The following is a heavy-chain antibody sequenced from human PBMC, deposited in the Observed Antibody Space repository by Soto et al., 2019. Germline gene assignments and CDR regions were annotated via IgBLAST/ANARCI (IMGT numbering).Heavy chain of an antibody. CDR2: IYWDEDK. CDR1: GFSLSTSGVG. CDR3: AHRTGSYGYFDFDY. Sequence: QITLKESGPTLVKPTQTLTLTCTFSGFSLSTSGVGVGWIRQPPGKALEWLALIYWDEDKRYSPSLKSRLTITKDTSKNQVVLTMTNMDLVDTATYYCAHRTGSYGYFDFDYWGQGTLVTVSS. J-gene: IGHJ4*02. D-gene: IGHD5-18*01. V-gene: IGHV2-5*02.